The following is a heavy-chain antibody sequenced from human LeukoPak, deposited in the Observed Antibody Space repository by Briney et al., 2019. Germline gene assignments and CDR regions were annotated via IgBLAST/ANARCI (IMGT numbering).Heavy chain of an antibody. D-gene: IGHD3-22*01. Sequence: SETLSLTCAVSGGSISSSNWWSWVRPPPGKGLEWIGEIYHSGSTNYNPSLKSRVTISVDKSKNQFSLKLSSVTAADTAVYYCVTYYFDSSGPKKNYWGQGTLVTVSS. CDR3: VTYYFDSSGPKKNY. V-gene: IGHV4-4*02. CDR1: GGSISSSNW. J-gene: IGHJ4*02. CDR2: IYHSGST.